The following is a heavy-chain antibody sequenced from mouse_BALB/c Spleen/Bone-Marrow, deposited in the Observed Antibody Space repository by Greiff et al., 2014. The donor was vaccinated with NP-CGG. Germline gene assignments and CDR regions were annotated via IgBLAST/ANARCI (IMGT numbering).Heavy chain of an antibody. CDR3: ARNYDYDEGAWFTY. CDR2: IFPGTDTT. Sequence: QVQLKESGAEVVNPGASVKLSCRTSVYTFTNYWIQWVKQRPGQGLGWIGEIFPGTDTTYYNEKFKDKATLTIDTSSSTAYMQLSNLTSEDSAVYFCARNYDYDEGAWFTYWGQGTLVTVSA. D-gene: IGHD2-4*01. V-gene: IGHV1S132*01. J-gene: IGHJ3*01. CDR1: VYTFTNYW.